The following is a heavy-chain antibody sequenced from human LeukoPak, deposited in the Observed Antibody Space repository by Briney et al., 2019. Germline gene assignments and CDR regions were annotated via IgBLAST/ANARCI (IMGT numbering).Heavy chain of an antibody. J-gene: IGHJ5*02. D-gene: IGHD3-3*01. CDR2: INHSGST. V-gene: IGHV4-34*01. Sequence: PSETLSLTCAVYGGSFSGYYWSWIRQPPGKGLEWIGEINHSGSTNYNPSLKSRVTISVDTSKNQFSLKLSSVTAADTAVYYCARGGDFWSGYYPNWFDPWGQGTLVTVSS. CDR3: ARGGDFWSGYYPNWFDP. CDR1: GGSFSGYY.